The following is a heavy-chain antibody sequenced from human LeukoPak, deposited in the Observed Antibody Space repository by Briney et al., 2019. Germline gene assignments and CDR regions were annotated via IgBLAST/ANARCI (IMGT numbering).Heavy chain of an antibody. CDR3: ARDMYYYDSSGYYSIDY. CDR2: ISTGGGTT. D-gene: IGHD3-22*01. V-gene: IGHV3-11*04. J-gene: IGHJ4*02. CDR1: GFTFSDHY. Sequence: PGGSLRLSCAASGFTFSDHYMSWIRQAPGKGLEWVSYISTGGGTTYYADSVKGRSTISRDNSKNTLYLQMNSLRAEDTAVYYCARDMYYYDSSGYYSIDYWGQGTLVTVSS.